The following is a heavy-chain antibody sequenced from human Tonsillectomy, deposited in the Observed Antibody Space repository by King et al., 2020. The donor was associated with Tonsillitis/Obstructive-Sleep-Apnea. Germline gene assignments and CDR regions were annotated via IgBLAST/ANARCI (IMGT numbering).Heavy chain of an antibody. D-gene: IGHD2-2*01. V-gene: IGHV5-10-1*01. J-gene: IGHJ6*03. CDR2: IDPSDSYT. Sequence: QLVQSGSEVKKPGESLRISCKGSGYSFTSYWISWVRQMPWKGLEWMGRIDPSDSYTNYSPSFQGHVTISADKSISTAYLQWSSLKASDTAMYYCARQVISSTSLYYYYMDVWGKGTTVTVSS. CDR1: GYSFTSYW. CDR3: ARQVISSTSLYYYYMDV.